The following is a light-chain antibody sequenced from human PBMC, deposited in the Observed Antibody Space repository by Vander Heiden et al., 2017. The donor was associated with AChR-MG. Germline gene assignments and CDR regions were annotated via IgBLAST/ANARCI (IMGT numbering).Light chain of an antibody. CDR3: QQLNSYPLT. CDR2: DGS. Sequence: IQFTQSPSALSASVGDRVTITCRASNVISTFLAWYQVKPGKAPKLLIYDGSTLEDGVPSRFSGSGAGTDFTLTISGLQPEDSATYYCQQLNSYPLTFGAGTKVEIK. J-gene: IGKJ4*01. V-gene: IGKV1-9*01. CDR1: NVISTF.